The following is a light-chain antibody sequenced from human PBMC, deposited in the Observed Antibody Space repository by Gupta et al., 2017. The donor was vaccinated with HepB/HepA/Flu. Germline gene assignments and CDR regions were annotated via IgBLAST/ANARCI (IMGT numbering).Light chain of an antibody. CDR3: SSYTSTNTV. V-gene: IGLV2-23*02. CDR1: SSDIGSDRL. CDR2: EFT. J-gene: IGLJ2*01. Sequence: SALTQPASVSGSPGQSITTSCTGASSDIGSDRLVSWFQQHPGKVPTLIIYEFTKRPSGVSSRFSGSQSANAASLTISGLRAEDEADYYCSSYTSTNTVFGGGTKVTVL.